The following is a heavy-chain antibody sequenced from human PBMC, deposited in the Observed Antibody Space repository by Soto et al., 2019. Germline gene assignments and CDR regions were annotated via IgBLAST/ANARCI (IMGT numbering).Heavy chain of an antibody. V-gene: IGHV3-7*01. D-gene: IGHD3-3*01. CDR2: IKQDGSEK. CDR1: GFTFSSYW. J-gene: IGHJ6*02. CDR3: ARDKVESASFWSGYYDYYYGMDV. Sequence: EVQLVESGGGLVQPGGSLRLSCAASGFTFSSYWMSWVRQAPGKGLEWVANIKQDGSEKYYVDSVKGRFTISRDNAKNSLYLQMNSLRAEDTAVYYCARDKVESASFWSGYYDYYYGMDVCGQGTTVTVSS.